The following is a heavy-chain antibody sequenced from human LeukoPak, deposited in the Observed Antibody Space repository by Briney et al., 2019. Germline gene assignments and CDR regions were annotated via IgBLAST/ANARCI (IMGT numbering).Heavy chain of an antibody. CDR3: AKEDGDIYCSGGSCHNWFDP. CDR2: ISWDGGST. J-gene: IGHJ5*02. D-gene: IGHD2-15*01. Sequence: GGSLRLSCAASGFTFDDYTMHWVRQAPGKGLEWVSLISWDGGSTYYADSVKGRFTISRDNSKNSLYLQMNSLRTEDTALYYCAKEDGDIYCSGGSCHNWFDPWDQGTLVTVSS. V-gene: IGHV3-43*01. CDR1: GFTFDDYT.